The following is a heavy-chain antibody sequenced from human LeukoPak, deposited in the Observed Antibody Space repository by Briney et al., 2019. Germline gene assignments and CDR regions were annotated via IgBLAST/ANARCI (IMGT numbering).Heavy chain of an antibody. D-gene: IGHD6-13*01. J-gene: IGHJ6*03. CDR1: GFTFSNYA. V-gene: IGHV3-30*02. Sequence: GGSLRLSCAASGFTFSNYAMHWVRQAPGKGLEWVAFIRYDGSYKYYADSVKGRFTISRDNSKNTLYLQMNSLRAEDTAVYYCAKDQYSSSLYYYYMDVWGKGTTVTVSS. CDR3: AKDQYSSSLYYYYMDV. CDR2: IRYDGSYK.